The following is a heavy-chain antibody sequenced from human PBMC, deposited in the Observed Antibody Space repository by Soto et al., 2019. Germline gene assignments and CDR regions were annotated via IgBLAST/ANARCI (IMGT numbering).Heavy chain of an antibody. J-gene: IGHJ5*02. D-gene: IGHD3-16*01. Sequence: PSETLSLTCAVSGGSISSGGYSWSWIRQPPGKGLEWIGYIYHGGSTYYNPSLKSRVTISVDRSKNQFSLKLSSVTAADTAVYYCARGKMGQMGAPNWFDPWGQGTLVTVSS. CDR2: IYHGGST. V-gene: IGHV4-30-2*01. CDR1: GGSISSGGYS. CDR3: ARGKMGQMGAPNWFDP.